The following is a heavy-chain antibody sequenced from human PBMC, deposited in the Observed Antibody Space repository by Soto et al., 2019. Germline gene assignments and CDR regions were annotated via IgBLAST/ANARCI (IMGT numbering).Heavy chain of an antibody. CDR2: IFHGGNT. Sequence: SETLSLTCAVSGFFISSGNYWGWIRKPPGKGLEWIASIFHGGNTYYNPSLKSRVTISVDMSKNQFSLKLNSVTAADTAVYYCARARWYDAFDVWGQGTVVTVSS. CDR1: GFFISSGNY. CDR3: ARARWYDAFDV. J-gene: IGHJ3*01. V-gene: IGHV4-38-2*01. D-gene: IGHD2-15*01.